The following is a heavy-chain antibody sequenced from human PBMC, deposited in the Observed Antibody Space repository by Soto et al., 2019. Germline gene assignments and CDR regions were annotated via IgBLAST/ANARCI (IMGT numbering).Heavy chain of an antibody. D-gene: IGHD3-10*01. CDR2: IYYDGSNE. CDR1: GFSFSDYG. Sequence: QVQLVESGGGVVQPGRSLRLSCAASGFSFSDYGMHWVRQAPGKGLEWVALIYYDGSNEHYADSVQGRFTISRDNSKNTLYLQMNSLRAEDTAVHYCARDRGCDSDAFDIWGQGTVVAVSS. CDR3: ARDRGCDSDAFDI. J-gene: IGHJ3*02. V-gene: IGHV3-33*08.